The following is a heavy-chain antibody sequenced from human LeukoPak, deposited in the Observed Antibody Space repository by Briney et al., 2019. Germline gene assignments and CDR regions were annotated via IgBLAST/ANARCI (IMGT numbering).Heavy chain of an antibody. D-gene: IGHD1-7*01. J-gene: IGHJ5*02. CDR1: GGSISSSSYY. CDR3: AVNWNYVDNWFDP. V-gene: IGHV4-39*01. CDR2: IYYSGST. Sequence: SETLSLTCTVPGGSISSSSYYWGWIRQPPGKGLEWIGSIYYSGSTYYNPSLKSRVTISVDTSKNQFSLKLSSVTAADTAVYYCAVNWNYVDNWFDPWGQGTLVTVSP.